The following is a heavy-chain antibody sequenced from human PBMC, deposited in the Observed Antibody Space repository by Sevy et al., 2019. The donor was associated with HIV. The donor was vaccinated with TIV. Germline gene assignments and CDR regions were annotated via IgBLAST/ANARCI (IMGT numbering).Heavy chain of an antibody. CDR2: IRYDGINK. V-gene: IGHV3-30*02. Sequence: GGSLRLSCAASGXRFNNFGMYWVRQAPGKGLEGVAFIRYDGINKYYVDSVKGRSTISRDNSKDTLYLEMKSLRLEDTAIYYCAKGGSGGIDHYXXDXXXQGTTVTVSS. D-gene: IGHD6-25*01. J-gene: IGHJ6*02. CDR1: GXRFNNFG. CDR3: AKGGSGGIDHYXXDX.